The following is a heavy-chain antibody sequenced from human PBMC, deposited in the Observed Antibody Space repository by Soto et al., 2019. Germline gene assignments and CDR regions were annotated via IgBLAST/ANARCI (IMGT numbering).Heavy chain of an antibody. D-gene: IGHD4-17*01. CDR1: GFTFSKYY. CDR2: INPSGRTT. J-gene: IGHJ4*02. V-gene: IGHV1-46*01. Sequence: ASGRVSYKXSGFTFSKYYMHWLRQVPGQGLEWVGVINPSGRTTSYAQKFLGRVSVTRDASTATVYLELNSLRSADTAVYYCARDLDVTTVTTSFDSWGQGTLVTVSS. CDR3: ARDLDVTTVTTSFDS.